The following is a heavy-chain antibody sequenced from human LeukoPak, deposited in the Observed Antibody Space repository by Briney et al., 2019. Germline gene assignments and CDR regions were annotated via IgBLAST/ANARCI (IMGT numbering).Heavy chain of an antibody. J-gene: IGHJ4*02. CDR3: ARTGGHCSSTSCHGDY. CDR1: GYTFTSYD. V-gene: IGHV1-8*01. D-gene: IGHD2-2*01. CDR2: MNPNSGNT. Sequence: ASVKVSCKASGYTFTSYDINWVRQATGQGLEWMGWMNPNSGNTGYAQKFQGRVTMTRNTSISTAYMELSSLRSEDTAVYYCARTGGHCSSTSCHGDYWGQGTLVTVSS.